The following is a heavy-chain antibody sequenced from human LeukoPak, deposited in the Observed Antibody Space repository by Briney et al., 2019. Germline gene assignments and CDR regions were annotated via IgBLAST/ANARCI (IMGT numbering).Heavy chain of an antibody. V-gene: IGHV4-34*01. CDR3: ARRWKYRRNYYIDV. D-gene: IGHD1-7*01. CDR2: INDSGRI. CDR1: GGSFINYY. Sequence: SETLSLTCAVYGGSFINYYWSWLRQPPGKGLEWIGEINDSGRINYNPSLMSRVTVSVDTSKNQFSLRLTSVTATDPAVYYCARRWKYRRNYYIDVWGNGATVSVSS. J-gene: IGHJ6*03.